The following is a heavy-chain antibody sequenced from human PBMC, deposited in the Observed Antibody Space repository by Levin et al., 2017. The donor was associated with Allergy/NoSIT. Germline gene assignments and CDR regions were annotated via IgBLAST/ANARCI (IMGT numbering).Heavy chain of an antibody. D-gene: IGHD4-17*01. J-gene: IGHJ4*02. Sequence: SETLSLTCAVSGGSISSSNWWSWVRQPPGKGLEWIGEIYHSGSTNYNPSLKSRVTISVDKSKNQFSLKLSSVTAADTAVYYCARANYGDYEEGVWVFDYWGQGTLVTVSS. CDR1: GGSISSSNW. CDR2: IYHSGST. V-gene: IGHV4-4*02. CDR3: ARANYGDYEEGVWVFDY.